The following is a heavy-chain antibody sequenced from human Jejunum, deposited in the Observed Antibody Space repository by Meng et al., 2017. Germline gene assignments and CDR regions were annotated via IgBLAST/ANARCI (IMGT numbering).Heavy chain of an antibody. V-gene: IGHV4-39*07. Sequence: SETLSLTCTVSGGSIASGIYYWDWIRHSPGKGLEWIGNIYYSGNTYYNPSLKGRVTISVDTSKNQFSLQLNSLTAADTAVYYCARENKGWGDAVDYWGQGKLVTVSS. CDR1: GGSIASGIYY. CDR3: ARENKGWGDAVDY. J-gene: IGHJ4*02. CDR2: IYYSGNT. D-gene: IGHD3-10*01.